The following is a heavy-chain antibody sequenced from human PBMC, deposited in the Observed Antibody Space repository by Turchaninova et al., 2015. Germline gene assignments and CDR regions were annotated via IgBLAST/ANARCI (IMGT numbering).Heavy chain of an antibody. V-gene: IGHV3-30-3*01. CDR2: ISYEGTNK. D-gene: IGHD5-24*01. CDR1: GFTFSSYA. J-gene: IGHJ5*02. CDR3: AKDVGDGYNHDH. Sequence: QLQLVESGGGVVQPGRSLRLSCAASGFTFSSYAMHWFRQAPGKGLQWVAVISYEGTNKYFEDSMRGRFTISSDNSNNSLYLHMNSLRTEDTAMYYCAKDVGDGYNHDHWGQGTLVTVSS.